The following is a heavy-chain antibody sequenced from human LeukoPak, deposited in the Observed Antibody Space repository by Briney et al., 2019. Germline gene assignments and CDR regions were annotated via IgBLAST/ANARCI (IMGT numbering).Heavy chain of an antibody. CDR1: GFSFNDHA. CDR3: AKGMSSGVYYFYGLDV. Sequence: SLRLSCAASGFSFNDHAMHWVRQAPGKGLEWVSNINRDSSSMGYADSVKGRFTISRDNAKNSLYLQMNSLRAEDTALYYCAKGMSSGVYYFYGLDVWGQGTTVTVSS. V-gene: IGHV3-9*01. CDR2: INRDSSSM. J-gene: IGHJ6*02. D-gene: IGHD6-19*01.